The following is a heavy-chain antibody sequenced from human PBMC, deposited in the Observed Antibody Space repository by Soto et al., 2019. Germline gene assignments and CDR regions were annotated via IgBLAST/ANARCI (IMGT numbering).Heavy chain of an antibody. V-gene: IGHV1-69*13. Sequence: SVKVSCKGSGGTFSSYAISWVRQAPGQGLEWMGGIIPIFGTANYAQKFQGRVTITADESTCTAYMELSSLRSEDTAVYYCASSPGTAMVGYYYYGMDVWGQGTTVTVSS. CDR3: ASSPGTAMVGYYYYGMDV. CDR1: GGTFSSYA. J-gene: IGHJ6*02. CDR2: IIPIFGTA. D-gene: IGHD5-18*01.